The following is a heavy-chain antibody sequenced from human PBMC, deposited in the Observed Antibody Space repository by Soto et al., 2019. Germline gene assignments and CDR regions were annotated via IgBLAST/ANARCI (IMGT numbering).Heavy chain of an antibody. V-gene: IGHV4-31*03. CDR2: IYYSGTT. Sequence: QVQLQESGPGLVKPSQTLSLTCTVSGGSVSSGGYYWSWIRQHPGTGLEWIGYIYYSGTTYFNPSSTRRASILLDPSKNEVSLKLTSVTAAETAVYYCSRRCLPQCINGVCDKDGFWDYWGQGALVTVSS. J-gene: IGHJ4*02. CDR3: SRRCLPQCINGVCDKDGFWDY. CDR1: GGSVSSGGYY. D-gene: IGHD2-8*01.